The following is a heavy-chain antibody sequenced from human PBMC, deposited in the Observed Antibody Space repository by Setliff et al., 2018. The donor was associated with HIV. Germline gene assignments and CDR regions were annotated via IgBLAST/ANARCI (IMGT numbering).Heavy chain of an antibody. CDR1: GGSISSYY. CDR2: TYTSGST. Sequence: SETLSLTCTVSGGSISSYYWSWIRQPPGKGLEWIGYTYTSGSTNYNPSLKSRVTISVDTSKNQFSLKLSSVTAADTAVYYCARHSPSDYWGQGTLVTVSS. V-gene: IGHV4-4*09. CDR3: ARHSPSDY. J-gene: IGHJ4*02.